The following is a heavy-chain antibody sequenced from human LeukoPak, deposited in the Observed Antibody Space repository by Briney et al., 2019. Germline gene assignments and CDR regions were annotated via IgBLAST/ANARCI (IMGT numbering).Heavy chain of an antibody. V-gene: IGHV1-8*01. J-gene: IGHJ4*02. CDR1: GYTFTSYD. D-gene: IGHD6-13*01. CDR2: MNPNSGNT. Sequence: ASVKVSCKASGYTFTSYDINWVRQATGQGLEWMGWMNPNSGNTGYAQKFQGRVTMTRNTSISTAYMELSSLRSEDTAVYYCARVRTRRRYSSSWYSMGYWGQGTLVTVSS. CDR3: ARVRTRRRYSSSWYSMGY.